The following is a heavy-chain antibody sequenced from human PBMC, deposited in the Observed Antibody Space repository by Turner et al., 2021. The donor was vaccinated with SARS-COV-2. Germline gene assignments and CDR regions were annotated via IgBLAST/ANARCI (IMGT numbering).Heavy chain of an antibody. CDR3: AKVVSPYCSGGSCYSSPADY. J-gene: IGHJ4*02. V-gene: IGHV3-30*18. CDR2: ISYDGSNK. CDR1: GFTFSSYG. D-gene: IGHD2-15*01. Sequence: QVQLVESGGGVVQPGRSLRLSCAASGFTFSSYGMHWVRQAPGKGLEWVAVISYDGSNKYYADSVKGRFTISRDNSKNTLYLQMNSLRAEDTAVYYCAKVVSPYCSGGSCYSSPADYWGQGSLVTVSS.